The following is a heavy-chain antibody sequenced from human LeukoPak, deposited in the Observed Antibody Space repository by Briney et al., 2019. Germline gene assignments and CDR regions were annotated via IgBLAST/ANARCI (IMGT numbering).Heavy chain of an antibody. CDR2: IYYSGNT. Sequence: SETLSLTCTVSGGSISNYYWSWIRQPPGKGLEWIAYIYYSGNTLYNPSPKSRVTISVDTSKTQFSLKLTSVTAADTAVYYCARGGDWGSWRPLNWFDPWGQGTLVTVSS. J-gene: IGHJ5*02. CDR3: ARGGDWGSWRPLNWFDP. D-gene: IGHD7-27*01. CDR1: GGSISNYY. V-gene: IGHV4-59*01.